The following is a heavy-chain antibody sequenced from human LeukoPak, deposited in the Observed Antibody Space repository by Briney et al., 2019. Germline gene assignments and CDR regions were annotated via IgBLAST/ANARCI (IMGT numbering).Heavy chain of an antibody. Sequence: GSLRLSCAASGFTFSSYAMSWIRQPPGKGLEWIGEINHSGSTNYNPSLKSRVTISVDTSKNQFSLKLSSVTAADTAVYYCARGRIYCSGGSCSNGNFDYWGQGTLVTVSS. CDR3: ARGRIYCSGGSCSNGNFDY. J-gene: IGHJ4*02. CDR2: INHSGST. D-gene: IGHD2-15*01. V-gene: IGHV4-34*01. CDR1: GFTFSSYA.